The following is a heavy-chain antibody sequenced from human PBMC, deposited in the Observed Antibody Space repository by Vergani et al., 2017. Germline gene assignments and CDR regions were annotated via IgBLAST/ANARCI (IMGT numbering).Heavy chain of an antibody. CDR1: GFTFTSSA. D-gene: IGHD3-16*02. CDR3: ADFQYYDYVGGSYPHGYLDY. Sequence: QMQLVQSGPEVKKPGTSVKVSCKASGFTFTSSAMQWVRQARGQRLEWIGWIVVGSGNTNYAQQFQERVTITRDMSTSTAYMELSSLRSEDTAVYYCADFQYYDYVGGSYPHGYLDYWGQGTLVTVSS. J-gene: IGHJ4*02. V-gene: IGHV1-58*02. CDR2: IVVGSGNT.